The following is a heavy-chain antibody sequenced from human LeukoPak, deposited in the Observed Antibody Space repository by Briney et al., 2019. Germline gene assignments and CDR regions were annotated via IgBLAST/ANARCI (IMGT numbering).Heavy chain of an antibody. CDR1: GFSFNRYS. J-gene: IGHJ4*02. D-gene: IGHD3-16*02. CDR3: ARGFYRDPMDY. Sequence: GGSLRLSCAASGFSFNRYSMNWVRQAPGKGLEWVSSISSSSSYIYYSDSVKGRFTISRDNAKNSLYLQMNTLRVEDTAIYYCARGFYRDPMDYWGQGTLVTVSS. CDR2: ISSSSSYI. V-gene: IGHV3-21*01.